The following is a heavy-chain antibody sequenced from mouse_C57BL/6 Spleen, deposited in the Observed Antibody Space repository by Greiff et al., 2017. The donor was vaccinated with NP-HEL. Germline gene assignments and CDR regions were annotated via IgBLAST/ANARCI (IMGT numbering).Heavy chain of an antibody. CDR2: IHPNSGST. Sequence: QVQLQQPGAELVKPGASVKLSCKASGYTFTSYWMHWVKQRPGQGLEWIGMIHPNSGSTNYNEKFKSKATLTVDKSSSTAYMQLSSLTSEDSAVYYCARRDDYDVRAMDYWGQGTSVTVSS. J-gene: IGHJ4*01. CDR1: GYTFTSYW. D-gene: IGHD2-4*01. CDR3: ARRDDYDVRAMDY. V-gene: IGHV1-64*01.